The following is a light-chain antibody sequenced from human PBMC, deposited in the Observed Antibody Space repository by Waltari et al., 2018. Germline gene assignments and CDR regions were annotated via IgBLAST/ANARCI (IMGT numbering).Light chain of an antibody. Sequence: IQLTQSPSSLSASGGDKVTITCRASEGISTYLAWYQQQPGKAPKLLIYGASTLQSGVPSRFSGSGSGTDFTLTISSLQPGDFATYYCQQLDKYPLTFGGGTKVEIK. CDR1: EGISTY. V-gene: IGKV1-9*01. J-gene: IGKJ4*01. CDR3: QQLDKYPLT. CDR2: GAS.